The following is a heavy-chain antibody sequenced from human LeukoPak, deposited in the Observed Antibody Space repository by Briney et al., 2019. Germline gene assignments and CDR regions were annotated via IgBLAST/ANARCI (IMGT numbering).Heavy chain of an antibody. Sequence: GGSLRLSCAASGFTFSSYSMNWVRQAPGKGLEWVSSISSSSSYICYADSVKGRFTISRDNAKNSLYLQMNSLRAEDTAVYYCARNLSPSRVWFGELSPFDPWGQGTLVTASS. D-gene: IGHD3-10*01. CDR2: ISSSSSYI. J-gene: IGHJ5*02. CDR3: ARNLSPSRVWFGELSPFDP. V-gene: IGHV3-21*01. CDR1: GFTFSSYS.